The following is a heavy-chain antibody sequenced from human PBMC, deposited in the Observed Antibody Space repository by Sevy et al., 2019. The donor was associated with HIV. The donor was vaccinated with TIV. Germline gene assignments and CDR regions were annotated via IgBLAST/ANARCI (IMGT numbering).Heavy chain of an antibody. V-gene: IGHV3-74*01. J-gene: IGHJ4*02. CDR1: GFTFSSYW. CDR3: AREESLYYDILTGYYGY. CDR2: INSDGSST. D-gene: IGHD3-9*01. Sequence: GGSLRLSCAASGFTFSSYWMHWVRQAPGKGLVWVSRINSDGSSTRYADSVKGRFTISRDNAKNTLYLQMNSLRAEDTAVYYCAREESLYYDILTGYYGYWGQGTLVTVSS.